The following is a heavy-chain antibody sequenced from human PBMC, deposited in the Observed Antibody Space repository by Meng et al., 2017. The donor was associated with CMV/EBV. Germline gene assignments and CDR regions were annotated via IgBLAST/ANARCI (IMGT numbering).Heavy chain of an antibody. CDR2: IIPIFGTA. CDR1: GGTFSSYA. CDR3: ASCSTSCYIGWYFDL. Sequence: SVKVSCKASGGTFSSYAISWVRQAPGQGLEWMGGIIPIFGTANYAQKFQGRVTITTDESTSAAYMELSSLRSEDTAVYYCASCSTSCYIGWYFDLWGRGTLVTVSS. J-gene: IGHJ2*01. D-gene: IGHD2-2*02. V-gene: IGHV1-69*05.